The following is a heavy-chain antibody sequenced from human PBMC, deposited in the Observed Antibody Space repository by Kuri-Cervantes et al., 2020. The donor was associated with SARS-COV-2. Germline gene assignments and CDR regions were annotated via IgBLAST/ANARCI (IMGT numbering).Heavy chain of an antibody. D-gene: IGHD3-22*01. V-gene: IGHV1-69*04. J-gene: IGHJ6*02. CDR2: IIPVFDVA. Sequence: SVKVSCKATGGTFTNYGFTWVRQAPGQGLEWLGRIIPVFDVAKYPQMFEGRVTITADKSATTVYMDLSHLTCDDTAVYYCARDYYDSSGYYQGLYYYYGMDVWGQGTTVTVSS. CDR1: GGTFTNYG. CDR3: ARDYYDSSGYYQGLYYYYGMDV.